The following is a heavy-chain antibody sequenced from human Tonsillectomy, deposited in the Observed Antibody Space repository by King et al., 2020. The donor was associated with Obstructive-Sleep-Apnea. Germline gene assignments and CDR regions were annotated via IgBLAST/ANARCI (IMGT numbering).Heavy chain of an antibody. CDR3: ARENTHTSGWSNGPDSNDY. Sequence: LQLVQSGAEVKNPGASVKVSCKASGYTFTGYYMHWLRKAPGQVLELSGWINHNSGGINYVQKVLGMVTMTRGTSITTAYMELNRLISDDTAVYYRARENTHTSGWSNGPDSNDYWGQGTLITVSS. J-gene: IGHJ4*02. V-gene: IGHV1-2*02. D-gene: IGHD6-19*01. CDR2: INHNSGGI. CDR1: GYTFTGYY.